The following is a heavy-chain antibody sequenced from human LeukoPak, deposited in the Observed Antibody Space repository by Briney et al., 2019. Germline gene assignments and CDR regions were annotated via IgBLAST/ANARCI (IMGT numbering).Heavy chain of an antibody. CDR2: IKGDGSHT. Sequence: GGSLRLSCAASGFTFSSYWMHWVRQAPGKGLVWVSRIKGDGSHTIYADSVKGRFTISRDNAENTLYLQMNSLRVEDTAVYYCARGGFMHALDIWGQGIKVTVSS. CDR1: GFTFSSYW. CDR3: ARGGFMHALDI. V-gene: IGHV3-74*01. J-gene: IGHJ3*02. D-gene: IGHD3-16*01.